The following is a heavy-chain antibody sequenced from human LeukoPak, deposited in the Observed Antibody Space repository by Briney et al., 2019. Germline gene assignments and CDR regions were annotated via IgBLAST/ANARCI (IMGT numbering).Heavy chain of an antibody. D-gene: IGHD6-13*01. CDR2: ISAYNGNT. CDR1: GYTFTSYG. CDR3: ARGSSSWYYYYYYMDV. J-gene: IGHJ6*03. Sequence: ASVKVSCKASGYTFTSYGISWVGQTPGQGLEWMGWISAYNGNTNYAQKLQGRVTMTTDTSTSTAYMELRSLRSDDTAVYYCARGSSSWYYYYYYMDVWGKGTTVTVSS. V-gene: IGHV1-18*01.